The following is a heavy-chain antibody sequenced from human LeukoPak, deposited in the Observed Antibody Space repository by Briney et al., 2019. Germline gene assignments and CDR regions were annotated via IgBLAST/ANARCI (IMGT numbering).Heavy chain of an antibody. CDR1: DYSINSGYY. J-gene: IGHJ4*02. CDR3: ARRTYYDSSTYPFDY. Sequence: PSETLSLTCTVSDYSINSGYYWGWIRQPPGKGLEWIGSIHHSGTTYYNRSLKSRITISVDTSKNQFSLKLISVTAADTAVYYCARRTYYDSSTYPFDYWGQGTLVTVSS. CDR2: IHHSGTT. V-gene: IGHV4-38-2*02. D-gene: IGHD3-22*01.